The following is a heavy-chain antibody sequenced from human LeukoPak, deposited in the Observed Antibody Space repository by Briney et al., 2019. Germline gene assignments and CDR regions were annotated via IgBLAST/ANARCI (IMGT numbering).Heavy chain of an antibody. Sequence: SETLSLTCTVSGGSISSGGHYWSWIRQPVGKGLEYLGRISSTGSTNYNPSLRSRVTISADTSKNHFSLKLTSVTAADTAVYYCARDQTYSGSGIYTYFDYWGQGILVTVSS. J-gene: IGHJ4*02. D-gene: IGHD3-10*01. CDR3: ARDQTYSGSGIYTYFDY. V-gene: IGHV4-61*02. CDR2: ISSTGST. CDR1: GGSISSGGHY.